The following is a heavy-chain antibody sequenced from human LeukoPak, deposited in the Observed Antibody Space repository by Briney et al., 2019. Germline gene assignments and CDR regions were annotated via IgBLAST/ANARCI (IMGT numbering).Heavy chain of an antibody. V-gene: IGHV4-30-4*08. J-gene: IGHJ4*02. Sequence: SETLSLTCTVSGGSISSGDYYWSWIRQPPGKGLEWSGYIYYSGSTYYNPSLKSRVTISVDTSKNQFSLKLSSVTAADTAVYYCARDREGLPDYWGQGTLVTVSS. CDR3: ARDREGLPDY. CDR2: IYYSGST. CDR1: GGSISSGDYY. D-gene: IGHD1-14*01.